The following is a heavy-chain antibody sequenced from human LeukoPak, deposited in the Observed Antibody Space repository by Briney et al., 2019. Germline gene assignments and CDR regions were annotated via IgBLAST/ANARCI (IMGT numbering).Heavy chain of an antibody. CDR3: AKDLGDSGGYNPFDF. J-gene: IGHJ4*02. V-gene: IGHV3-23*01. D-gene: IGHD3-22*01. CDR2: ISASGGST. Sequence: GGSLRLSCAASGFTFSSYVMSWVRQAPGKGLEWVSFISASGGSTYYASSVKGRFTISRDNSKNTLFLQMSSLRAEDTAVYYCAKDLGDSGGYNPFDFWGQGTLVTVSS. CDR1: GFTFSSYV.